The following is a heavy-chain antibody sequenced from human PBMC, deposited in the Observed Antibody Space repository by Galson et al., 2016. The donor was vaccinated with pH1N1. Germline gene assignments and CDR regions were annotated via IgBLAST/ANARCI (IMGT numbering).Heavy chain of an antibody. D-gene: IGHD3-22*01. CDR1: GFTFRTYA. CDR3: TREDYYHSSGFGY. J-gene: IGHJ4*02. CDR2: ISNSGDST. V-gene: IGHV3-64*01. Sequence: SLRLSCATSGFTFRTYAMHRVRQAPGKGLEYVSGISNSGDSTYYANSVKGRFTISRDNSKNTLYLQMGSLRPEDMAVYYCTREDYYHSSGFGYWGQGTLVTVSS.